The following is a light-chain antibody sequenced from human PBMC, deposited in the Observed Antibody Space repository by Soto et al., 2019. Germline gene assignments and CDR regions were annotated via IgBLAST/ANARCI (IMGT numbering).Light chain of an antibody. V-gene: IGKV1-5*01. J-gene: IGKJ1*01. CDR1: QSIERY. Sequence: DIQMTQSPSSVSASVGDRVSITCRASQSIERYLAWYQQKPGKAPNLLIYDASSLERGVPSRFSGRGSGTEFTLTISSLQPDDFATYYCQQFKSSTWTFGQGTKVEIK. CDR3: QQFKSSTWT. CDR2: DAS.